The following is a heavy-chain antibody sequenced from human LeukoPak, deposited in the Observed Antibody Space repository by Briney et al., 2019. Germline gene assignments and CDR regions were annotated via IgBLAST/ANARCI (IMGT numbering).Heavy chain of an antibody. CDR3: SREAVGGRRGATKLHFDY. CDR1: GFSFVDYA. CDR2: IRSKAYGGTS. Sequence: GGSLRLSCTTSGFSFVDYAMAWVRQAPGKGLEWVGFIRSKAYGGTSEYAASGKGRFTLSRDDSKSIAYLQMNSLKAEDTAVYYCSREAVGGRRGATKLHFDYWGQGTLVTVSS. D-gene: IGHD1-26*01. J-gene: IGHJ4*02. V-gene: IGHV3-49*04.